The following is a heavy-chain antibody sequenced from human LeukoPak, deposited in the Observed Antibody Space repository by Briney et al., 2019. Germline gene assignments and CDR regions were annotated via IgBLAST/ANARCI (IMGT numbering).Heavy chain of an antibody. Sequence: ASVKVSCKASGGTFSSYAISWVRQAPGQGLEWMGGIIPIFGTANYAQKFQGRVTITTDESTSTAYMELSSLRSEDAAVYYCARGEVTSSTLYYYYMDVWGKGTTVTVSS. J-gene: IGHJ6*03. CDR2: IIPIFGTA. CDR3: ARGEVTSSTLYYYYMDV. V-gene: IGHV1-69*05. CDR1: GGTFSSYA. D-gene: IGHD4-11*01.